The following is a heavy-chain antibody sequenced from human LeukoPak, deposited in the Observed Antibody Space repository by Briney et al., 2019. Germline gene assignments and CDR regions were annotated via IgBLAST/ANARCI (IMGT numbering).Heavy chain of an antibody. CDR1: GYTFTSYG. V-gene: IGHV1-18*01. CDR3: AREKPYYYDSSGYFDP. J-gene: IGHJ5*02. D-gene: IGHD3-22*01. Sequence: ASVKVSCKASGYTFTSYGISWVRQAPGQGLEWMGWISAYNGNTNYAQKLQGRVTMTTDTSTNTAYMELRSLRSDDTAVYYCAREKPYYYDSSGYFDPWGQGTLVTVSS. CDR2: ISAYNGNT.